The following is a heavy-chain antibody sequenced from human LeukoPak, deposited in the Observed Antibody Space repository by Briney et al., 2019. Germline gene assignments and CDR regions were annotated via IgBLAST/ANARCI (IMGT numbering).Heavy chain of an antibody. CDR1: GYTFTSYG. V-gene: IGHV1-18*01. CDR2: ISAYNGNT. J-gene: IGHJ4*02. Sequence: ASVKVSCKASGYTFTSYGISWVRQAPGQGLEWMGWISAYNGNTNYAQKLQGRVTMTTDTSTSTAYMELRSLRSDDTAVYYCARAPLRDIVVVPADTPFDYWGQGTLVTVSS. CDR3: ARAPLRDIVVVPADTPFDY. D-gene: IGHD2-2*01.